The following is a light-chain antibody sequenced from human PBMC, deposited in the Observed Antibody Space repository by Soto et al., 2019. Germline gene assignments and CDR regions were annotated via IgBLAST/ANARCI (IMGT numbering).Light chain of an antibody. J-gene: IGKJ4*01. CDR3: QQYGSTPIN. CDR2: DAS. V-gene: IGKV3-20*01. Sequence: EIVLTQSPGTLSLSPGERATLSCRASQSVGNNYLVWYQQKPGQAPRFLMYDASTRATGIPDRFSGSGSGTDFTIKISRMETEYFEVYYCQQYGSTPINFGGGTKVDIK. CDR1: QSVGNNY.